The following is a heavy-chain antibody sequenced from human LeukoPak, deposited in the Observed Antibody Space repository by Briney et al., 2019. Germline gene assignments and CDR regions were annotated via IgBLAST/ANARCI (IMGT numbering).Heavy chain of an antibody. J-gene: IGHJ4*02. V-gene: IGHV1-69*04. CDR3: ARDPAGAAGETLFDY. D-gene: IGHD1-26*01. CDR1: GGTFSSYT. Sequence: SVKVSCKASGGTFSSYTISWVRQAPGQGLEWMGRMIPILGIANYAQKFQGRVTITADKSTSTAYMELSSLRSEDTAVYYCARDPAGAAGETLFDYWGQGTLVTVSS. CDR2: MIPILGIA.